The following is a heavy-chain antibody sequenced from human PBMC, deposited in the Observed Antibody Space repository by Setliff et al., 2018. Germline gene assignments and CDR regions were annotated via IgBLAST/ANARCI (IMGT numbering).Heavy chain of an antibody. J-gene: IGHJ3*01. CDR1: GYTFSNYW. D-gene: IGHD6-13*01. CDR3: ARLGSSSWYNDVSDF. Sequence: PGESLKISCKGSGYTFSNYWVGWVRQMPGKGLEWMGVIYAGDSDTRYSPSFQGQVTFSADKSISTAYLQWGTLKASDTAMYYCARLGSSSWYNDVSDFWGPGTMVTVSS. CDR2: IYAGDSDT. V-gene: IGHV5-51*01.